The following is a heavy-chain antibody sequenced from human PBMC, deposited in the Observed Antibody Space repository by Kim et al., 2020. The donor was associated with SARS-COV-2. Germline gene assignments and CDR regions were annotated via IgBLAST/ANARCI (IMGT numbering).Heavy chain of an antibody. J-gene: IGHJ6*02. CDR1: GYTFTANA. V-gene: IGHV1-3*01. Sequence: ASVKVSCKASGYTFTANAMHWVRQAPGQRLEWMGWINAGNGNTEYSQKFQGRVTITRDTSASTDFMELGSLRSEDTAVYYCARATGSGHYITDVWGQGTTVTVSS. CDR2: INAGNGNT. CDR3: ARATGSGHYITDV. D-gene: IGHD3-10*01.